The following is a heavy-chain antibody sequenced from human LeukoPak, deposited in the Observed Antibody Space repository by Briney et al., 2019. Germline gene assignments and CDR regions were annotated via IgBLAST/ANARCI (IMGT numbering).Heavy chain of an antibody. D-gene: IGHD3-10*01. CDR2: ISGTGGST. CDR1: GFTSTSHD. V-gene: IGHV3-64*01. CDR3: TGGLPGGLDS. Sequence: GGSLRLSCVATGFTSTSHDMHWVRQAPGKGLEYVSGISGTGGSTYYANSVKGRFIISRDNSKNTLYLQMGSLRAEDMAVYYYTGGLPGGLDSWGQGTLVTVSS. J-gene: IGHJ4*02.